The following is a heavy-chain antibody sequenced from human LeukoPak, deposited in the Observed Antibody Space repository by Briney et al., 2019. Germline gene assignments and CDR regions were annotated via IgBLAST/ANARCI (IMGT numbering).Heavy chain of an antibody. CDR2: IWYDGSKK. D-gene: IGHD5-12*01. V-gene: IGHV3-33*01. CDR3: ARKDRTGYEFERKVQGPFSSAFDI. J-gene: IGHJ3*02. CDR1: GFTFSSYG. Sequence: GRSLRLSCAASGFTFSSYGMHWVRQAPGKGLEWVAVIWYDGSKKYYADSVKGRFTVSRDNSKNTLYLQMNSLRAEDTAVYYCARKDRTGYEFERKVQGPFSSAFDIWGQGTMVTVSS.